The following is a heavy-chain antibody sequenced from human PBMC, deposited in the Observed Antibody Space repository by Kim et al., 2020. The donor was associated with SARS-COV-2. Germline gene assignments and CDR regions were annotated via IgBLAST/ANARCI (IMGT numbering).Heavy chain of an antibody. V-gene: IGHV3-23*01. Sequence: GGSLRLSCAASGFTFSSYAMSWVRQAPGKGLEWVSAISGSGGSTYYADSVKGRFTISRDNSKNTLYLQMNSLRAEDTAVYYCAKDRRDSSVYYSYAFDIWGQGTMVTVSS. D-gene: IGHD3-22*01. CDR3: AKDRRDSSVYYSYAFDI. CDR2: ISGSGGST. J-gene: IGHJ3*02. CDR1: GFTFSSYA.